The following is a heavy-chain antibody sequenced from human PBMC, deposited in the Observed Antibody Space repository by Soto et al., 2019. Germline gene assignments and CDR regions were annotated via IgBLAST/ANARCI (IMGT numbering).Heavy chain of an antibody. J-gene: IGHJ4*01. Sequence: DVQLVESGGGLVKPGGSLRLSCAASGFIFSNAWMNWFRQAPGKGLEWVARIKSKTSGGNTAYAAPGKGRFTVSRDDSERTVYLQMHRLKTEDTAVYYCTTGYGSTAFGWGPGTMVTVSS. D-gene: IGHD2-2*01. CDR3: TTGYGSTAFG. CDR1: GFIFSNAW. V-gene: IGHV3-15*07. CDR2: IKSKTSGGNT.